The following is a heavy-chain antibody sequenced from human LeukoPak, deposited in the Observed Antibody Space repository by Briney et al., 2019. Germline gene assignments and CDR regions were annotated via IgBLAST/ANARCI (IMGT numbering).Heavy chain of an antibody. CDR3: VRDWDHYDFDS. J-gene: IGHJ5*01. D-gene: IGHD3-3*01. CDR1: GFTFSNYW. V-gene: IGHV3-74*01. CDR2: INPAGNYA. Sequence: GGSLRLSCAASGFTFSNYWIPWVRHAPGKGLVWVSRINPAGNYANYADSVKGRFTISRDNAKNTVYLQMNSLRAEDTALFYCVRDWDHYDFDSWGQGTLVTVSS.